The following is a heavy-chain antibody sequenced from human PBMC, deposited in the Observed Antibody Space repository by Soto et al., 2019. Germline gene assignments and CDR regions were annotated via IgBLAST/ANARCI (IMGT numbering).Heavy chain of an antibody. CDR3: ARDPSLFPYSSSWYPY. Sequence: GASVKVSCKASGYTFTGYGISWVRQAPGQGLEWMGWISAYNGNTNYAQKLQGRVTMTTDTSTSTAYMELRSLRSDDTAVYYCARDPSLFPYSSSWYPYWGQGTLVTVSS. V-gene: IGHV1-18*04. J-gene: IGHJ4*02. CDR2: ISAYNGNT. D-gene: IGHD6-13*01. CDR1: GYTFTGYG.